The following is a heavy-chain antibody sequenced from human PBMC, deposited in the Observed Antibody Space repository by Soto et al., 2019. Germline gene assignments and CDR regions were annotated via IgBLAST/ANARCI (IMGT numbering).Heavy chain of an antibody. J-gene: IGHJ4*02. D-gene: IGHD4-17*01. CDR1: GFTFSSYS. CDR3: ASFPLPPPTLRWVDY. CDR2: ISSSSSYI. Sequence: EVQLVESGGGLVKPGGSLRLSCAASGFTFSSYSMNWVRQAPGKGLEWVSSISSSSSYIYYADSVKGRFTISRDNAKNSLYLQMNSLRAEDTAVYYCASFPLPPPTLRWVDYWGQGTLVTVSS. V-gene: IGHV3-21*01.